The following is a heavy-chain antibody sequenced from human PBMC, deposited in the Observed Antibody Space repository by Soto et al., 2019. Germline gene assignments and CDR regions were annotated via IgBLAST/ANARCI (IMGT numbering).Heavy chain of an antibody. Sequence: ASVKVSCKASGYTFTGYYMHWVRQAPGQGLEWKGWINPNSGGTNYAQKFQGWVTMTRDTSISTAYMELSRLRSDDTAVYYCARDQDGYNYNFDYWGQGTLVTVPQ. CDR2: INPNSGGT. CDR1: GYTFTGYY. CDR3: ARDQDGYNYNFDY. J-gene: IGHJ4*02. V-gene: IGHV1-2*04. D-gene: IGHD5-12*01.